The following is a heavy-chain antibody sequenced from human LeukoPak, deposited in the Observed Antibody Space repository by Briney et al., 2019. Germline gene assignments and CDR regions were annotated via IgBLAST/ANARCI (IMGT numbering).Heavy chain of an antibody. CDR2: INHRGST. CDR1: GGSFSGYY. Sequence: SESLSLTCVVYGGSFSGYYCSWIRQSPGKGLEWIGEINHRGSTNYNPSLKPRVTISLDTSKNQFSLKLSSVTAADTAVYYCAKSLYGSGSYYNWFDPWGQGTLVTVSS. CDR3: AKSLYGSGSYYNWFDP. D-gene: IGHD3-10*01. V-gene: IGHV4-34*01. J-gene: IGHJ5*02.